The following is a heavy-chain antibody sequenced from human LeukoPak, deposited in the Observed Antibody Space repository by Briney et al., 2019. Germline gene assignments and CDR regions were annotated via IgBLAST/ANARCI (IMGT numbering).Heavy chain of an antibody. J-gene: IGHJ6*02. V-gene: IGHV3-30*18. CDR1: GFTFDDYG. CDR2: ISYDGSNK. CDR3: AKDSPDRITMASYGMDV. D-gene: IGHD3-10*01. Sequence: GGSLRLSCAASGFTFDDYGMSWVRQAPGKGLEWVAVISYDGSNKYYADSVKGRLTISRDNSKNTLYLQMNSLRAEDTAVYYCAKDSPDRITMASYGMDVWGQGTTVTVSS.